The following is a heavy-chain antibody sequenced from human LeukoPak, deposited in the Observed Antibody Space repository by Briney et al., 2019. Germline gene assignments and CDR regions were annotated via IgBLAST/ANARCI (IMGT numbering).Heavy chain of an antibody. CDR1: GYTFTSYA. Sequence: ASVKVSCKASGYTFTSYAMHWVRQAPGQRLEWMGWINAGNGNTKYSQKFQGRVTITRDTSASTAYMELSSLRSEDTAVYYCARGGGSLYDSSGYYESLWRGGDYWGQGTLVTVSS. D-gene: IGHD3-22*01. J-gene: IGHJ4*02. V-gene: IGHV1-3*01. CDR3: ARGGGSLYDSSGYYESLWRGGDY. CDR2: INAGNGNT.